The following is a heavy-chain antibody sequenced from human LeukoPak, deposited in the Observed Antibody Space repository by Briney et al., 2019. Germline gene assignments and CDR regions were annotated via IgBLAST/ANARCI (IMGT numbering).Heavy chain of an antibody. CDR3: ARVYYYGSGSQGNDY. D-gene: IGHD3-10*01. CDR1: GFTFSSYG. J-gene: IGHJ4*02. V-gene: IGHV3-30*02. CDR2: IRYDGSNK. Sequence: GGSLRLSCAASGFTFSSYGMHWVRQAPGKGLEWVAFIRYDGSNKYYADSVKGGFTISRDNSKNTLYLQMNTLRAEDTAVYYCARVYYYGSGSQGNDYWGQGTLVTVSS.